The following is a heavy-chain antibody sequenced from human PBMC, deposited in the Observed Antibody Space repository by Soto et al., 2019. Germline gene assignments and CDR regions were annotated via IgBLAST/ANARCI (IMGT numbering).Heavy chain of an antibody. CDR2: ISSSSSDT. CDR3: VRDIERVGDTYYYDY. D-gene: IGHD1-26*01. V-gene: IGHV3-11*06. Sequence: GSLRLSCAASGFSLSYYYMSWIRQAPGQGLEWVSYISSSSSDTNYADSVRGRFTISRDNARNSLYLQMNGLRAEDTAVYYCVRDIERVGDTYYYDYWGRGTLVTVSS. J-gene: IGHJ4*02. CDR1: GFSLSYYY.